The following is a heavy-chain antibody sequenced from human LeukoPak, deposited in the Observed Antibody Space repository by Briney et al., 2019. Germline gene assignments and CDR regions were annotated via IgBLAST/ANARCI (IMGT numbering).Heavy chain of an antibody. CDR3: ARDSGRWKCFFDY. V-gene: IGHV3-30-3*01. D-gene: IGHD4-23*01. CDR2: ISYDGSNK. Sequence: GGSLRLSCAASGFTFSSYAMHWVRQAPGKGLEWVAVISYDGSNKYYADSVKGRFTISRDNSKNTLYLQMNSLRAEDTAVYYCARDSGRWKCFFDYWGQGTLVTVSS. J-gene: IGHJ4*02. CDR1: GFTFSSYA.